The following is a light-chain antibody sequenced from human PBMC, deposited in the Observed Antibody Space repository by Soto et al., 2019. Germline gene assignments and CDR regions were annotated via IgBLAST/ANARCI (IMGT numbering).Light chain of an antibody. J-gene: IGKJ1*01. Sequence: EIALTQSPGTLSLSPGEGATLSCRASQSVSSSYLAWYQQKPGQAPRLLIYGASSRATGIPDRFSGSGSGTDFTLTISRLEPEDFAVYYCQQYGSSPTTFGQGTKVDIK. CDR3: QQYGSSPTT. CDR1: QSVSSSY. CDR2: GAS. V-gene: IGKV3-20*01.